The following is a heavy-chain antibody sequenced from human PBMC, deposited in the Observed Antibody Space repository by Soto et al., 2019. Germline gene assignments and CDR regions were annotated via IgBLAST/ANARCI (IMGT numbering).Heavy chain of an antibody. D-gene: IGHD3-3*01. CDR2: ISAYNGNT. V-gene: IGHV1-18*01. J-gene: IGHJ6*03. Sequence: GASVKVSCKASGYTFTSYGISWVRQAPGQGLEWMGWISAYNGNTNYAQKLQGRVTMTTDTSTSTAYMELRSLRSDGTAVYYCARVDYYDFWSGSFPYMDVWGKGTTVTVSS. CDR1: GYTFTSYG. CDR3: ARVDYYDFWSGSFPYMDV.